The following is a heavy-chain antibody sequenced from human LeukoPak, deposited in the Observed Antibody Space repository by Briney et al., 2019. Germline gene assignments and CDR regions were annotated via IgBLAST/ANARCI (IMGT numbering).Heavy chain of an antibody. CDR3: ALGPYDILTGYYDLDY. Sequence: GESLKISCKGSGYSFTSYWIGWVRQMPGKGLEWMGIIYPGDSDTRYSPSFQGLVTISADKSISTAYLQWSSLKASDTAMYYCALGPYDILTGYYDLDYWGQGTLVTVSS. CDR2: IYPGDSDT. J-gene: IGHJ4*02. V-gene: IGHV5-51*01. D-gene: IGHD3-9*01. CDR1: GYSFTSYW.